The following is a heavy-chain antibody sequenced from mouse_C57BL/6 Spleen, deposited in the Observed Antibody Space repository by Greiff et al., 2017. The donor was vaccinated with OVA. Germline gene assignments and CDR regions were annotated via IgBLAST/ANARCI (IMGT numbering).Heavy chain of an antibody. CDR3: AYYYYGSSHAWFAY. D-gene: IGHD1-1*01. CDR1: GFNIKDYY. V-gene: IGHV14-2*01. J-gene: IGHJ3*01. Sequence: VQLQQSGAELVKPGASVKLSCTASGFNIKDYYMRWVKQRTEQGLEWIGRIDPEDGETKYAPKFQGKATITADTSSNTAYLQLRSLTSEDTAVYYWAYYYYGSSHAWFAYWGQGTLVTVSA. CDR2: IDPEDGET.